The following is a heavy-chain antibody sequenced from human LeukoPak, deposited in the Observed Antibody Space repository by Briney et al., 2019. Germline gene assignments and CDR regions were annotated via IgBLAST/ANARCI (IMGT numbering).Heavy chain of an antibody. CDR2: IYYSGST. J-gene: IGHJ4*02. Sequence: SETLSLTCTVSGGSISSYYWSWIRQPPGKGLEWIGYIYYSGSTNYNPSLKSRVTISVDTSKNQFSLKLSSVTAADTAVYYCARVSPGPMATISGYFDSWGQGTLVTVSS. CDR3: ARVSPGPMATISGYFDS. CDR1: GGSISSYY. V-gene: IGHV4-59*01. D-gene: IGHD5-24*01.